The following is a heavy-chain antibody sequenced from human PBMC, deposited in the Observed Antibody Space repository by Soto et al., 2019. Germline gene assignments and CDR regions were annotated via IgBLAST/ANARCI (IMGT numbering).Heavy chain of an antibody. CDR2: IYWNDDK. CDR3: AHRGLLIAVPVPYYIDF. CDR1: GFSLSTSGVG. D-gene: IGHD6-19*01. V-gene: IGHV2-5*01. J-gene: IGHJ4*02. Sequence: SGPTLVNPTQTLTLTCTFSGFSLSTSGVGVGWIRQPPGKALEWLALIYWNDDKRYSPSLKSRLTITKDTSKNQVVLTMTNMDPVDTATYYCAHRGLLIAVPVPYYIDFRGPGTLVNVAS.